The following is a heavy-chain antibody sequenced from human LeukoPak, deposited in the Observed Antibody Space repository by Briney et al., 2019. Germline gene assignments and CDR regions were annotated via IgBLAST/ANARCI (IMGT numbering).Heavy chain of an antibody. CDR3: TGYSAGWSSGGGY. V-gene: IGHV4-39*01. CDR1: GGSISSLTYY. Sequence: SETLSLTCTVSGGSISSLTYYWGWIRQPPGKGLEWIASIYYSGTTYYSPSLKSRVAISVNRSNNQFSLRLSSVPAADTAVYFCTGYSAGWSSGGGYWGQGTVVTVSS. J-gene: IGHJ4*02. D-gene: IGHD6-19*01. CDR2: IYYSGTT.